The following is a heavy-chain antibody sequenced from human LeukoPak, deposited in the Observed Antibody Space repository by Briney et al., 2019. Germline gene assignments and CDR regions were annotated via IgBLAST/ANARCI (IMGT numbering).Heavy chain of an antibody. Sequence: SETLSLTCTVSGGSLSSYYWSWLRQPAGKGLEWIGRIYTSGSTNYNPSLKSRVTMSVDTSKNQFSLKLSSVTAADTAVYYCARDADIVVASEPYFDYWGQGTLVTVSS. CDR1: GGSLSSYY. CDR2: IYTSGST. J-gene: IGHJ4*02. V-gene: IGHV4-4*07. D-gene: IGHD2-2*01. CDR3: ARDADIVVASEPYFDY.